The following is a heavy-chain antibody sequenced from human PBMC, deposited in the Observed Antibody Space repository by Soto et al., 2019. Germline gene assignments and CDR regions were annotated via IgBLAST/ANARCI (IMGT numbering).Heavy chain of an antibody. CDR1: GDTFTTYD. CDR3: ARGRASGSYYLLDY. V-gene: IGHV1-8*01. J-gene: IGHJ4*02. D-gene: IGHD3-10*01. Sequence: GASVKVSCKASGDTFTTYDINWERQATGHGLEWMGWINPNSGNIGYAQRFQGRVTMTRDTAIRTAYMEVSSLRSDDTAVYYCARGRASGSYYLLDYWGQGTLVTVSS. CDR2: INPNSGNI.